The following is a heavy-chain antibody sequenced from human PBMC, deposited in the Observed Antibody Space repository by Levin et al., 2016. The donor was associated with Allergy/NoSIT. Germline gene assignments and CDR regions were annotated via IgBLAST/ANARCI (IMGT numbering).Heavy chain of an antibody. V-gene: IGHV4-39*02. CDR3: ARELAGQWLIRHYFDY. CDR1: GGSISISNDNYY. J-gene: IGHJ4*02. D-gene: IGHD6-19*01. Sequence: SETLSLTCTVSGGSISISNDNYYWGWIRQPPGKGLEWIATIHYGGSTYYNPSLRSRVTISGDSSKNQFSLKLNSVTAADTAVYYCARELAGQWLIRHYFDYWGQGTLVTVSS. CDR2: IHYGGST.